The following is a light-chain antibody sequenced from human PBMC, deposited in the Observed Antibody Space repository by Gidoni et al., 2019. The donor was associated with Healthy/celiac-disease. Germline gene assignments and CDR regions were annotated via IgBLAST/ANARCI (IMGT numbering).Light chain of an antibody. CDR3: QQSYR. Sequence: DIQMTQSPSSQSASVGDRVTITCRASQSISSYLNWYQQKPGKAPKLLIYAASSLQSGVPSRFSGSGSGTDFTLTISSLQPEDFATYYCQQSYRFGGGTKVEIK. J-gene: IGKJ4*01. CDR2: AAS. V-gene: IGKV1-39*01. CDR1: QSISSY.